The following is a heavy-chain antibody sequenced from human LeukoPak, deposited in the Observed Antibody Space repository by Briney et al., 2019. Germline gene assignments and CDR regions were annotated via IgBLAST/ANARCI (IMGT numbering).Heavy chain of an antibody. J-gene: IGHJ4*02. V-gene: IGHV3-23*01. D-gene: IGHD3-22*01. Sequence: GGSLRLSCAASGSTVSSNYMSWVRQAPGKGLEWVSAISGSGDNKYYADFVKGRFTISRDNSKNTLYLQMNSLRAEDTAVYYCAKGGYYDSSGYYFLSVYFDYWGQGTLVTVSS. CDR3: AKGGYYDSSGYYFLSVYFDY. CDR2: ISGSGDNK. CDR1: GSTVSSNY.